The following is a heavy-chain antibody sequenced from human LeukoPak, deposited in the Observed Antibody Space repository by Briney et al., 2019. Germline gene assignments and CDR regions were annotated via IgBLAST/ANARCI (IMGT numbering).Heavy chain of an antibody. D-gene: IGHD3-9*01. CDR1: GYTFTGYY. J-gene: IGHJ4*02. CDR2: INPISGGT. Sequence: ASVKVSCKASGYTFTGYYMHWVRQAPGQGLEWMGWINPISGGTNYAQKFQGRVTMTRDTSISTAYMELSRLRSDDTAVYDCAGNYDILTGYHPFDYWGQGTLVTVSS. V-gene: IGHV1-2*02. CDR3: AGNYDILTGYHPFDY.